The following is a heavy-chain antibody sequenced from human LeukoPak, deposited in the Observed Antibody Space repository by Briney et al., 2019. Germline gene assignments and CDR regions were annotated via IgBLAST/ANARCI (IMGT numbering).Heavy chain of an antibody. V-gene: IGHV4-34*01. CDR2: INHRGST. CDR1: GGSFSGYY. D-gene: IGHD3-10*01. J-gene: IGHJ3*02. Sequence: SETLSLTCAVYGGSFSGYYWTWIRQPPGKGLEWIGEINHRGSTDYNPSLKSRVTISVDTSKNQFSLKLNSVTAADTAVYYCAKSNGYGLVDIWGQGTMVTVSS. CDR3: AKSNGYGLVDI.